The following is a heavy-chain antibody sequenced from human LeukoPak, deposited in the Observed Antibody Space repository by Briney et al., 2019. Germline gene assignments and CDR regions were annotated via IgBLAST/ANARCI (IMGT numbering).Heavy chain of an antibody. J-gene: IGHJ4*02. V-gene: IGHV3-23*01. Sequence: GGSLRLSCAASGFTFSSYGMSWVRQAPGKGLEWVSAISASGGNTYYADSVKGRFTISRDNSKNTLFLQMNGLRADDTAVYYCAKIRSGSYYYFDYWGQGTLGTVSS. CDR1: GFTFSSYG. CDR3: AKIRSGSYYYFDY. CDR2: ISASGGNT. D-gene: IGHD1-26*01.